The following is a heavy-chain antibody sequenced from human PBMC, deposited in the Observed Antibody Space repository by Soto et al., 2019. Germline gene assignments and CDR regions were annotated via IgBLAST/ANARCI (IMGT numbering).Heavy chain of an antibody. J-gene: IGHJ4*02. CDR2: IYGSDSDT. CDR1: GYNFTCFL. CDR3: GRGGVSTRTFDY. Sequence: PRGSLNLTCKGSGYNFTCFLIALGRQMTGKGLELKGIIYGSDSDTRYRPSFQGQVTISANKSITSAYLQWSSLRASDTAMYYCGRGGVSTRTFDYWGQGTPVTVSS. D-gene: IGHD3-3*01. V-gene: IGHV5-51*01.